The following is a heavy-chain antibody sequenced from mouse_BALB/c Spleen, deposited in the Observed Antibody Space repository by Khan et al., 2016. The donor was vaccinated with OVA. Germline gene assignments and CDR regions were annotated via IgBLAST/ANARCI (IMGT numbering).Heavy chain of an antibody. Sequence: EVELVESGGGLVKPGGSLKLSCAASGFTFSNYAMSWVRQTPEKRLEWVASISSGGKTYYPDSVKGRFTISSDNARNILSLQMSSLRSEDTAMYYCARDDWFAYWGQGTLVTVSA. J-gene: IGHJ3*01. CDR3: ARDDWFAY. V-gene: IGHV5-6-5*01. CDR2: ISSGGKT. CDR1: GFTFSNYA.